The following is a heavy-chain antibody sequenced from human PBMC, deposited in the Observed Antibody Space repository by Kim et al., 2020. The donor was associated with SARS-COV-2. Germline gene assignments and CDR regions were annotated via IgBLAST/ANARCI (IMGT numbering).Heavy chain of an antibody. Sequence: GGSLRLSCAASEFTFSKDTMTWVRQAPGKGLELVSGISGSGGRTFYADSVKGRFTISRDISKNTLYLQMNRLRAEDTAIYYCAKLKTMLQGVNCFDPWGQGTLVTVSS. V-gene: IGHV3-23*01. J-gene: IGHJ5*02. CDR1: EFTFSKDT. CDR2: ISGSGGRT. D-gene: IGHD3-10*01. CDR3: AKLKTMLQGVNCFDP.